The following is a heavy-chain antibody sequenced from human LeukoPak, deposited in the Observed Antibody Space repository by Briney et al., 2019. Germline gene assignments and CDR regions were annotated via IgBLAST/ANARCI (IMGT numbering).Heavy chain of an antibody. D-gene: IGHD6-13*01. V-gene: IGHV1-69*05. CDR1: GGTFSSYA. CDR3: ARVMSRIAAAGRESYYYYYMDV. CDR2: IIPIFGTA. J-gene: IGHJ6*03. Sequence: SVKVSCKASGGTFSSYAISWVRQAPGQGLEWMGGIIPIFGTANYAQKFQGRVTITTDESTSTAYMELSSLRSEDTAVYYCARVMSRIAAAGRESYYYYYMDVWGKGTTVTVSS.